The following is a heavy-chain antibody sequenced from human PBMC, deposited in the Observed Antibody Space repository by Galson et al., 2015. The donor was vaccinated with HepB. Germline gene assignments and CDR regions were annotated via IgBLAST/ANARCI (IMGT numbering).Heavy chain of an antibody. CDR3: ALSPTYGSGNFGWFAP. CDR2: RSSTRS. V-gene: IGHV4-31*03. D-gene: IGHD3-10*01. J-gene: IGHJ5*02. CDR1: GVSINSGGYH. Sequence: LSLTCTVSGVSINSGGYHWNWIRQHPGIGLEWLGYRSSTRSNSNPSLRGRLTISLDTSKNQFSPMRSSVTAADTAVYYCALSPTYGSGNFGWFAPWGQGPLVTVSS.